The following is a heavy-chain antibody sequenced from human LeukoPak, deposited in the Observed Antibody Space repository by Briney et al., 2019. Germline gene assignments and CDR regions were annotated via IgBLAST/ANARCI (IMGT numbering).Heavy chain of an antibody. CDR1: GFTFSSYS. CDR2: ISSSSSSTI. D-gene: IGHD1-26*01. V-gene: IGHV3-48*04. CDR3: ARAFSGSYLGFDY. Sequence: GGSLRLSCAASGFTFSSYSMNWVRQAPGKGLEWVSYISSSSSSTIYYTDSVKGRFTISRDNAKNSLYLQMNSLRAEDTAVYYCARAFSGSYLGFDYWGQGTLVTVSS. J-gene: IGHJ4*02.